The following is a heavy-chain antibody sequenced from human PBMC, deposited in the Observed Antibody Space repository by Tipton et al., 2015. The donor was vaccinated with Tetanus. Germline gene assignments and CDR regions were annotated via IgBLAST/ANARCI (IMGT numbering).Heavy chain of an antibody. CDR3: ARPVKQWLVPVAS. D-gene: IGHD6-19*01. J-gene: IGHJ4*02. CDR1: GGSFSGHY. CDR2: INPSGGA. Sequence: TLSLTCAVSGGSFSGHYWSWIRQPPGEGLEWIGEINPSGGASYNPSLKSRVTISVDTSKIQFSLKLTSVTAADTAVYYCARPVKQWLVPVASWGQGTLVTVSS. V-gene: IGHV4-34*01.